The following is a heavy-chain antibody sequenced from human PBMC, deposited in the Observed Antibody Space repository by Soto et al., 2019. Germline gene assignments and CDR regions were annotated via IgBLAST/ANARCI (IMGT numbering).Heavy chain of an antibody. J-gene: IGHJ6*02. Sequence: QVQLVESGGGLVKPGGSLRLSCAASGFTFSDYYMSWIRQAPGKGLEWVSYISSSSSYTNYADSVKGRFTISRDNAKNSLYLQMNSLRAEDTAVYYCARDTRDHVIIAAAGTHYYYYGMDVWGQGTTVTVSS. D-gene: IGHD6-13*01. CDR3: ARDTRDHVIIAAAGTHYYYYGMDV. CDR2: ISSSSSYT. V-gene: IGHV3-11*05. CDR1: GFTFSDYY.